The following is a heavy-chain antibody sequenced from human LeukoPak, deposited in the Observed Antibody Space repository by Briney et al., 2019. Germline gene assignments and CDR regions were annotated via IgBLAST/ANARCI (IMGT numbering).Heavy chain of an antibody. V-gene: IGHV3-53*01. CDR2: IYPGGST. CDR1: GVTVSSSY. D-gene: IGHD3-3*01. Sequence: GGSLRLSCGVSGVTVSSSYMIWVRQAPGKGLEWLSIIYPGGSTHYADSVKGRFSISRDNSKNTLYFQMINLRADDTAVYYCARGSMFGSADLWGQGTLVTVSS. J-gene: IGHJ5*02. CDR3: ARGSMFGSADL.